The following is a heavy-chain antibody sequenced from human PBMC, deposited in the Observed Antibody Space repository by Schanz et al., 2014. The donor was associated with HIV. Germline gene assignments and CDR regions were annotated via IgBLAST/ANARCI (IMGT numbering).Heavy chain of an antibody. CDR3: ARQAYCGGDCYYDAFDI. CDR1: GYSFTSYD. D-gene: IGHD2-21*02. Sequence: QVQLVQSGAEVKKPGASVKVSCKASGYSFTSYDINWVRQAPGQGLEWMGMINPSGGSSSDAQKFQGRVTMTRDTSTSTVYMELSSLRSEDTAVYYCARQAYCGGDCYYDAFDIWGQGTMVTVSS. J-gene: IGHJ3*02. V-gene: IGHV1-46*01. CDR2: INPSGGSS.